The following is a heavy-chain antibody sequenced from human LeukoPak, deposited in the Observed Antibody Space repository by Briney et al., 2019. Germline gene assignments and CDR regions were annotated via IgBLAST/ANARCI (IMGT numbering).Heavy chain of an antibody. D-gene: IGHD1-26*01. Sequence: PGGSLRPSCAASGSTFSNYWTNWVRQAPGKGLEWVANTKQDGSEKYYVDSVKGGFTVSRDNTKNSLYLQMNSLRAEDTAVYYCTMIEWERWRGWGQGTLVTVSS. J-gene: IGHJ4*02. CDR3: TMIEWERWRG. V-gene: IGHV3-7*01. CDR1: GSTFSNYW. CDR2: TKQDGSEK.